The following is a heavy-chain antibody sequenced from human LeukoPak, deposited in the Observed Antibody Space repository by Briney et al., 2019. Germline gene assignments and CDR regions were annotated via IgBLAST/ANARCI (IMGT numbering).Heavy chain of an antibody. Sequence: SETLSLTCTVSGGSISSTNYYWVWIRQPPGKGLEWIGTIYYSGSTYYNPSLKSRVTMSVDMANNQFSLKLSSVTAADTAVYYCARRTRHGDYLDYWGQGTLLTVSS. CDR3: ARRTRHGDYLDY. CDR1: GGSISSTNYY. J-gene: IGHJ4*02. D-gene: IGHD4-17*01. CDR2: IYYSGST. V-gene: IGHV4-39*01.